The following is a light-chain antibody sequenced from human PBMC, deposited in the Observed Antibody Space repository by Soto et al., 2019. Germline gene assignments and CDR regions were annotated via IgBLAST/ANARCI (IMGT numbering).Light chain of an antibody. V-gene: IGLV2-11*01. J-gene: IGLJ1*01. Sequence: QSALTQPRSVSGSPGQSVTISCTGTISDVGGYNFVSWYQHHPGKAPKLMIYDVSKRPSGVPDRFSGSKSGNTASLTISVLQAEEEADYYCCSYAGSYTWVFGTETKLTVL. CDR3: CSYAGSYTWV. CDR2: DVS. CDR1: ISDVGGYNF.